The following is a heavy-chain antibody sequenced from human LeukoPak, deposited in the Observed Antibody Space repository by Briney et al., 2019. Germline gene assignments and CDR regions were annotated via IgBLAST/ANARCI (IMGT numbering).Heavy chain of an antibody. Sequence: GGSLRLSCAASGFTFSSYEVNWVRQAPGKGLEWVSYISSSGSTIYYADSVKGRFTISRDSAKNSLYLQMNSLRAEDTAVYYCPRVKAGIVGASRFDPWGQGTLVTVSS. J-gene: IGHJ5*02. V-gene: IGHV3-48*03. CDR3: PRVKAGIVGASRFDP. CDR1: GFTFSSYE. CDR2: ISSSGSTI. D-gene: IGHD1-26*01.